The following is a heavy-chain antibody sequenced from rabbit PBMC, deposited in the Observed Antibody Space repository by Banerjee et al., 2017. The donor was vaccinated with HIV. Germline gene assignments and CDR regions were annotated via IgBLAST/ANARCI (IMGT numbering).Heavy chain of an antibody. V-gene: IGHV1S40*01. D-gene: IGHD4-2*01. CDR1: GFSFSSGAY. Sequence: QSLEESGGDLVKPGASLTLTCTASGFSFSSGAYICWVRQAPGKGPEWIACIYNGDGSTYYGSWAKGRFTITKTSSTTVTLQMTSLTAADTASYFCARGTGGAGDGLNLWGPGTLVTVS. CDR3: ARGTGGAGDGLNL. CDR2: IYNGDGST. J-gene: IGHJ4*01.